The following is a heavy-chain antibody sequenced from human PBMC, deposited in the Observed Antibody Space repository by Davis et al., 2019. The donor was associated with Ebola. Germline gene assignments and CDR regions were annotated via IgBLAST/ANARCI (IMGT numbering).Heavy chain of an antibody. CDR2: IIPILGIA. CDR1: GGTFSSYA. J-gene: IGHJ5*02. CDR3: ARDPMELTTGTTKYNWFDP. Sequence: SVKVSCKASGGTFSSYAISWVRQAPGQGLEWMGRIIPILGIANYAQKVQGRVTITADKSTRTAYMELRNLRAEDTAVYYCARDPMELTTGTTKYNWFDPWGQGTLVTVSS. D-gene: IGHD4-17*01. V-gene: IGHV1-69*04.